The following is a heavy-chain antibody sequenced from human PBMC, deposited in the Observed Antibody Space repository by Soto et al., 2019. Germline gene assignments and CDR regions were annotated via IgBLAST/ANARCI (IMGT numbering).Heavy chain of an antibody. V-gene: IGHV1-46*03. CDR2: INPSGGSS. Sequence: QVQLVQSGAEVKKPGASVKVSCKASGYTFTSYYLHWVRQAPGQGLEWMGIINPSGGSSSYAQKFKCRVTMTRDTSTSTVYMELSSLRSEDTAVYYCARDPYTAMAPNRFDYWGQGTLVTVSS. CDR3: ARDPYTAMAPNRFDY. J-gene: IGHJ4*02. D-gene: IGHD5-18*01. CDR1: GYTFTSYY.